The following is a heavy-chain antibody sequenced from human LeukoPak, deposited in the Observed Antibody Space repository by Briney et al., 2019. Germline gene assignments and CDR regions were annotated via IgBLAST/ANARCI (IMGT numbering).Heavy chain of an antibody. CDR1: GGSISSGGYY. V-gene: IGHV4-31*03. Sequence: SQTLSLTCTDSGGSISSGGYYWSWIRQHPGKGLEWIGYIYYSGSTYYNPSLRSRVAISIDTSKNQFSLKLSSVTAADTAVYWCARENTGTTAFDYWGQGTLVTVSS. J-gene: IGHJ4*02. D-gene: IGHD4-17*01. CDR2: IYYSGST. CDR3: ARENTGTTAFDY.